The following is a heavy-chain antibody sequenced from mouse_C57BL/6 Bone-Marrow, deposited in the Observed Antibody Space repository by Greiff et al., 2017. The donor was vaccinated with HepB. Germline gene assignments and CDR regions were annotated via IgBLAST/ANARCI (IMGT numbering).Heavy chain of an antibody. V-gene: IGHV1-18*01. CDR1: GYTFTDYN. D-gene: IGHD1-1*01. CDR2: INPNNGGT. Sequence: VQLQQSGPELVKPGASVKIPCKASGYTFTDYNMDWVKQSHGKSLEWIGDINPNNGGTIYNQKFKGKATLPVDKSSSTAYMELRSLTSEDTAVYYCARGDYYGSSYYFDYWGQGTTLTVSS. J-gene: IGHJ2*01. CDR3: ARGDYYGSSYYFDY.